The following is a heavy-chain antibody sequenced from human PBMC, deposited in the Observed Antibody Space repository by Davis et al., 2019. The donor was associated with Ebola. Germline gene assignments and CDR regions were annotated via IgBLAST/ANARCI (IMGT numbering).Heavy chain of an antibody. CDR1: GYTFTSYY. CDR3: AREEIVVVVAATYYYYGMDV. J-gene: IGHJ6*02. V-gene: IGHV1-46*03. Sequence: ALVKVSCKASGYTFTSYYMHWVRQAPGQGLEWMGIINPSGGSTSYAQKFQGRVTMTRDTSTSTVYMELSSLRSEDTAVYYCAREEIVVVVAATYYYYGMDVWGQGTTVTVSS. CDR2: INPSGGST. D-gene: IGHD2-15*01.